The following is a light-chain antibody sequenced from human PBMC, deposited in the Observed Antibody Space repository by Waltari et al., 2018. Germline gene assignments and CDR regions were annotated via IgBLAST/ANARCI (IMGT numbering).Light chain of an antibody. J-gene: IGKJ3*01. Sequence: DIQMTQSPSPVSASVGDRVTITCRASQDIGNRLAWYPQKPGKAPNLLIYGTSSLQTGVPSRFSGSGSGTEFTLTISSLQPEDFGTYYCQQGKSFPITFGPGTKVEIK. CDR2: GTS. CDR3: QQGKSFPIT. CDR1: QDIGNR. V-gene: IGKV1-12*01.